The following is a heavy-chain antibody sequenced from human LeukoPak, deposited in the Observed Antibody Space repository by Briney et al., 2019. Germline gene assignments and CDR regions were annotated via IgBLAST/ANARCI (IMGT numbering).Heavy chain of an antibody. V-gene: IGHV1-24*01. CDR1: GYTFTELS. CDR2: FNPEDGET. D-gene: IGHD2-15*01. J-gene: IGHJ4*02. Sequence: ASVKVSCKASGYTFTELSMHWVRQAPGKGLEWMGGFNPEDGETIYAQRFQGRVTMTEDTSTDTAYMELSSLRSDDTAVYYCATDPVGYCSANGCYSVDYWGQGTLVTVSS. CDR3: ATDPVGYCSANGCYSVDY.